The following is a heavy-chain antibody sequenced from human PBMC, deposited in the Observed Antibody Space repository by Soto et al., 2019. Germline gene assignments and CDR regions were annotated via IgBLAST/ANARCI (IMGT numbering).Heavy chain of an antibody. J-gene: IGHJ6*02. CDR3: ARGSIVGATPYYFGMDV. V-gene: IGHV3-30-3*01. D-gene: IGHD1-26*01. Sequence: ESGGGVVQPGRSLRLSCAASGFTFRSYAMHWVRQAPGKGLEWVAVISYDGSNKYYADSVKGRFTISRDNSKNTLYLQMNSLRPEDTAVYSCARGSIVGATPYYFGMDVWGQGTAVTVSS. CDR1: GFTFRSYA. CDR2: ISYDGSNK.